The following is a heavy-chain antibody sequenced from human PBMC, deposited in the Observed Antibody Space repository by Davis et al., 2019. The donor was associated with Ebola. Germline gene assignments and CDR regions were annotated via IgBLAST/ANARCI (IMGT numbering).Heavy chain of an antibody. Sequence: GGSLRLSCAASGFTFSSYWMSWVRQASGKGLEWVANIKQDGSEKYYVDSVKGRFTISRDNAKNSLYLQMNSLRAEDTAVYYCARDSEYRSLLYYGMDVWGQGTTVTVSS. J-gene: IGHJ6*02. CDR1: GFTFSSYW. D-gene: IGHD6-6*01. V-gene: IGHV3-7*01. CDR3: ARDSEYRSLLYYGMDV. CDR2: IKQDGSEK.